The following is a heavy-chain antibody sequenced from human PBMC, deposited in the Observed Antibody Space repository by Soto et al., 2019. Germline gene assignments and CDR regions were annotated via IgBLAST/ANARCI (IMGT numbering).Heavy chain of an antibody. CDR3: AKGQSTHSV. CDR2: ISSSGGRT. V-gene: IGHV3-23*01. D-gene: IGHD4-4*01. CDR1: GFSFRSYA. J-gene: IGHJ6*02. Sequence: EGQLLESGGGLVQPGGSLRLSCAASGFSFRSYAMSWVRQVPGKGLEWVSGISSSGGRTFYADSVKGRFTISRDNSENKLYLQMNSLRGEDTALYYCAKGQSTHSVWGQGTTVTVSS.